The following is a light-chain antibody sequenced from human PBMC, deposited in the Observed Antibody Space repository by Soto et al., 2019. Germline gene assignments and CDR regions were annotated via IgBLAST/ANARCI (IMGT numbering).Light chain of an antibody. CDR3: QHADSFPLIT. CDR1: QSISSW. J-gene: IGKJ5*01. CDR2: AAS. Sequence: DIQMTQSPSTLSASVGDRVTITCRASQSISSWLAWYQQKPGKAPKLLIYAASSLQSGVPSRFSGSRSGTDFTLTISSLQPEDFATYYCQHADSFPLITFGQGTRLEIK. V-gene: IGKV1-12*01.